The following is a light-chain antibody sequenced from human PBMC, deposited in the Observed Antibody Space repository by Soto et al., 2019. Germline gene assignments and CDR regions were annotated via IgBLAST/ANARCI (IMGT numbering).Light chain of an antibody. CDR2: DVT. J-gene: IGLJ1*01. V-gene: IGLV2-11*01. CDR3: SSYAGSYTWI. CDR1: SRDVAVYRY. Sequence: QSVLTQPRSVSGSPGQSVTVSCTGTSRDVAVYRYVSWFQQHPGKAPQLLVYDVTKRPSGVPDRFSGSKSGNTAALTISGLQAEDEAEYFCSSYAGSYTWIFGRGTKVTVL.